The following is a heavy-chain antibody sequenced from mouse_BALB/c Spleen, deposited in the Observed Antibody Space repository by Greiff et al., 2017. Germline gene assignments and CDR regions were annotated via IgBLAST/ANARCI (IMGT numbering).Heavy chain of an antibody. J-gene: IGHJ3*01. CDR2: ISYSGST. CDR3: ARDYGYDGAWFAY. CDR1: GYSITSDYA. D-gene: IGHD2-2*01. V-gene: IGHV3-2*02. Sequence: VQLKESGPGLVKPSQSLSLTCTVTGYSITSDYAWNWIRQFPGNKLEWMGYISYSGSTSYNPSLKSRISITRDTSKNQFFLQLNSVTTEDTATYYCARDYGYDGAWFAYWGQGTLVTVSA.